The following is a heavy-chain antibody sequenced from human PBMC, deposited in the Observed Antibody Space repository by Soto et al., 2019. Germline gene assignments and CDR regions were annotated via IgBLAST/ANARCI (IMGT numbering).Heavy chain of an antibody. CDR3: VRVVAIPGYPDN. J-gene: IGHJ4*02. Sequence: QVQLVQSGAEVRQPASSVKVSCKTSGATFSSYAITWVRQAPGQGLEWMGGIVPTVDTSTYAQKFQGRVTIPPDKFPNTVYMERSSMRSDDTAVYYCVRVVAIPGYPDNWGQGTLVTGSS. CDR1: GATFSSYA. CDR2: IVPTVDTS. V-gene: IGHV1-69*14. D-gene: IGHD5-18*01.